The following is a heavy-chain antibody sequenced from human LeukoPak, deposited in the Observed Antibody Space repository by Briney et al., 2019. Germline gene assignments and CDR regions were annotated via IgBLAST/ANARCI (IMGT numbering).Heavy chain of an antibody. CDR1: GFTFSDYY. D-gene: IGHD1-26*01. CDR2: ISNSGRTT. J-gene: IGHJ4*02. Sequence: GGPLRLSCAASGFTFSDYYMSWIRQAPGKGLEWVSYISNSGRTTYYADSVKGRFTISRDNAKNSLYLQMNSLRAEDTAVYYCARERSYDLDYWGQGTLVTVSS. V-gene: IGHV3-11*04. CDR3: ARERSYDLDY.